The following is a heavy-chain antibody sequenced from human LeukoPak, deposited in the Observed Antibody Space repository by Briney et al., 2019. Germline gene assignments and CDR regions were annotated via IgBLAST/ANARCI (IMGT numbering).Heavy chain of an antibody. CDR2: ISSSSSYI. V-gene: IGHV3-21*01. D-gene: IGHD3-9*01. CDR3: ARYSYDILTGYTKYYFDY. J-gene: IGHJ4*02. Sequence: GGSLRLSCAASGFTFSSYSMNWVRQAPGKGLEWVSSISSSSSYIYYADSVKGRFTISRDNAKNSLHLQMNSLRAEDTAVYYCARYSYDILTGYTKYYFDYWGQGTLVTVSS. CDR1: GFTFSSYS.